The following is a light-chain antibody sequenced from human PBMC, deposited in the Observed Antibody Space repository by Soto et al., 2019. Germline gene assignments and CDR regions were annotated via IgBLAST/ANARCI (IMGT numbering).Light chain of an antibody. CDR2: EVS. J-gene: IGLJ1*01. V-gene: IGLV2-8*01. CDR1: SSDVGGYNY. CDR3: SSYAGSNNFGV. Sequence: QSVLTQPPSASGSPGQSVTISCTGTSSDVGGYNYVSWYQQHPGKAPKLMIYEVSKRPSGVPDRFSGSKSGNTASLTVSGLQAEAEADYYCSSYAGSNNFGVFGTGTKLTVL.